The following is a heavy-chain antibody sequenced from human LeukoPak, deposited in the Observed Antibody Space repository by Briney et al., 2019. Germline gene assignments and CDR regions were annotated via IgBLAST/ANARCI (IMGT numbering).Heavy chain of an antibody. J-gene: IGHJ6*04. V-gene: IGHV3-33*01. CDR2: IWYDGSNK. CDR1: GFTFSSYG. CDR3: ARAGVAVYTMDV. D-gene: IGHD2-15*01. Sequence: GRSLRLSCAASGFTFSSYGMHWVRQAPGKGLEWVAVIWYDGSNKYYADSVKGRFTISRDNSKNTLSLEMNSLRAEDTAVYYCARAGVAVYTMDVWGKGATVTVSS.